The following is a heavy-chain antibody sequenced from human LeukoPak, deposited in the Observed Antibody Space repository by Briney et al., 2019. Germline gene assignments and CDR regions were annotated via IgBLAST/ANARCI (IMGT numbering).Heavy chain of an antibody. CDR3: ARGAEGTFYDSSGYSIGY. CDR2: IYRGGST. V-gene: IGHV3-53*01. Sequence: GGSLRLSCSASGFTFSTYPMNWVRQTPGKGLEWVSVIYRGGSTYYADSVKGRFTISRDNSKNTLYLHMNSLRAEDTAIYYCARGAEGTFYDSSGYSIGYWGQGTLVTVSS. D-gene: IGHD3-22*01. CDR1: GFTFSTYP. J-gene: IGHJ4*02.